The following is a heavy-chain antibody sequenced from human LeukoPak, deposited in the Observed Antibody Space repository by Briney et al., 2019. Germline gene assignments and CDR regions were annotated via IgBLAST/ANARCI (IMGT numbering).Heavy chain of an antibody. D-gene: IGHD5-18*01. CDR2: IYNSGST. CDR3: ARARPDTAMAVDY. V-gene: IGHV4-59*01. CDR1: GGSISTYY. J-gene: IGHJ4*02. Sequence: PSETLSLTCTVSGGSISTYYWSWVRLPPGKELEWIGYIYNSGSTKYNPSLKSRVTVSVDTSKNQLSLKLSSVTAADTAVYYCARARPDTAMAVDYWGQGTLVTVSS.